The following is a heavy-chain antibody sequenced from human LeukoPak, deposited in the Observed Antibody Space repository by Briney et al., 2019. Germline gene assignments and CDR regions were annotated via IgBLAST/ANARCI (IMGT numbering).Heavy chain of an antibody. Sequence: PGGSLRLSCVASGFTFSGYEMSWVRQAPGKGPEWISYIGSVGSPIYFADSVRGRFAISRDNAKNSLYLQIDSLRAEDTAIYYCARHYYGYYFDYWGQGTLVTVSS. D-gene: IGHD1-26*01. CDR2: IGSVGSPI. CDR1: GFTFSGYE. CDR3: ARHYYGYYFDY. J-gene: IGHJ4*02. V-gene: IGHV3-48*03.